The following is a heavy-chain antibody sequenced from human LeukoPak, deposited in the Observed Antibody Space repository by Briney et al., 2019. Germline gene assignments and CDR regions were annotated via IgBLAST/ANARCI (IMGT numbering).Heavy chain of an antibody. CDR2: INQDGSEK. J-gene: IGHJ6*04. D-gene: IGHD3-9*01. CDR1: GFTFSSYW. V-gene: IGHV3-7*03. CDR3: ARVWRYYDILTASYYYYGMDV. Sequence: PGGSLTLSCAASGFTFSSYWMSWVRQAPGKGLEWVANINQDGSEKYYVDSVKGRFTISRDNAKNSLYLQMNSLRAEDTAVYYCARVWRYYDILTASYYYYGMDVWGKGTTVTVSS.